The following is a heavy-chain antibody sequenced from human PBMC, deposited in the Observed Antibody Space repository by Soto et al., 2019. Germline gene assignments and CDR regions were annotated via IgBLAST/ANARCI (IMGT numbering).Heavy chain of an antibody. CDR2: ISYDGSNK. CDR1: GFTFSSYG. CDR3: EKDRLVGAPGGLDY. J-gene: IGHJ4*02. D-gene: IGHD1-26*01. Sequence: GGSLRLSCAASGFTFSSYGMHWVRQAPGKGLEWVAVISYDGSNKYYADSVKGRFTISRDNSKNTLYLQMNSLRAEDTAVYYCEKDRLVGAPGGLDYWGQGTLVTVSS. V-gene: IGHV3-30*18.